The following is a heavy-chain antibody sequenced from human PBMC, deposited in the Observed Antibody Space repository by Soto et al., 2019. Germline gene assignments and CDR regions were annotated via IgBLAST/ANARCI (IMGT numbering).Heavy chain of an antibody. J-gene: IGHJ4*02. CDR2: FDPEDGET. Sequence: ASVKGSCKVSGYTLTELSMHWVRQAPGKGLEWMGGFDPEDGETIYAQKFQGRVTMTEDTSTDTAYMELSSLRSEDTAVYYCATGRFDCSGGSCFSYYPFDYWGQGTLVTVSS. V-gene: IGHV1-24*01. CDR3: ATGRFDCSGGSCFSYYPFDY. D-gene: IGHD2-15*01. CDR1: GYTLTELS.